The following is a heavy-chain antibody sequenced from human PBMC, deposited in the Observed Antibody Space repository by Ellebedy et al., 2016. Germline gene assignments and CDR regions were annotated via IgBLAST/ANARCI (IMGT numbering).Heavy chain of an antibody. CDR2: MNPNSGNT. CDR3: ARENGSFGGLDY. D-gene: IGHD3-10*01. Sequence: ASVKVSXXASGYTFTSYDINWVRQATGQGLEWMGWMNPNSGNTGYAQKFQGRVTMTRNTSISTAYMELRSLRSDDTAVYYCARENGSFGGLDYWGQGTLVTVSS. CDR1: GYTFTSYD. V-gene: IGHV1-8*01. J-gene: IGHJ4*02.